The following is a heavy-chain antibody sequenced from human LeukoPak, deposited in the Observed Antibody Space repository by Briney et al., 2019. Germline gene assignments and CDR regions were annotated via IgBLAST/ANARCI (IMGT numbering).Heavy chain of an antibody. V-gene: IGHV1-69-2*01. CDR1: GYTFTDYY. CDR2: VDPEDGET. Sequence: ASVKVSCKVSGYTFTDYYMHWVQQAPGKGLEWMGLVDPEDGETIYAEKFQGRVTITADTSTDTAYMELSSLRSEDTAVDYCATLSLDIVAPIPAEIFDYWGQGTLVTVSS. J-gene: IGHJ4*02. CDR3: ATLSLDIVAPIPAEIFDY. D-gene: IGHD5-12*01.